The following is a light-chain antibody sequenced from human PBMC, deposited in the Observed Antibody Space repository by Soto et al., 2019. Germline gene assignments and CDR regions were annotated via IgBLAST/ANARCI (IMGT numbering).Light chain of an antibody. J-gene: IGKJ4*01. CDR2: AAS. CDR3: QQADTCPLT. CDR1: QGISSW. V-gene: IGKV1-12*01. Sequence: DIQMTQSPSSVSASVGDRVTITCRASQGISSWFAWYQQKPGIAPNLLIYAASSLQSGVPSRFSGSGSGTDFPLTLSSLQPEDVAAYYCQQADTCPLTFGGGTKVEIK.